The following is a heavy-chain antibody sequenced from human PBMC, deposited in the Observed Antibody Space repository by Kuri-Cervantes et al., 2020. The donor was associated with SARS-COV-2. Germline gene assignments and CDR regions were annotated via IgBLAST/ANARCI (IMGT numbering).Heavy chain of an antibody. Sequence: GSLRLSCTVSGGSISSYYWGWIRQPPGKGLEWIGSIYYSGSTYYNPSLKSRVTISVDTSKNQFSLKLSSVTAADTAVYYCAREFIVPAAILDYWGQGTLVTVSS. CDR1: GGSISSYY. J-gene: IGHJ4*02. V-gene: IGHV4-39*02. D-gene: IGHD2-2*01. CDR2: IYYSGST. CDR3: AREFIVPAAILDY.